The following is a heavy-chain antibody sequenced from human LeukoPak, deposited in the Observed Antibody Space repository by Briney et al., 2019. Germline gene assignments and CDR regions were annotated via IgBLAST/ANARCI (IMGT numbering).Heavy chain of an antibody. V-gene: IGHV5-51*01. CDR1: GYSFTSYW. CDR2: IYPGDSDT. Sequence: GESLKISCKGSGYSFTSYWIGWVRQMPGKGLEWMGIIYPGDSDTRYSPSFQGQVTISADKSISTAYLQWSSLKASDTAMYYCARLGIAVAGVGIAFDIWGQGTIVTVSS. J-gene: IGHJ3*02. D-gene: IGHD6-19*01. CDR3: ARLGIAVAGVGIAFDI.